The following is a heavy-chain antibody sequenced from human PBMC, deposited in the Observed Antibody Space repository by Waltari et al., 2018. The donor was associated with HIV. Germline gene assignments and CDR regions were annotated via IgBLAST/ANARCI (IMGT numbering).Heavy chain of an antibody. J-gene: IGHJ4*02. D-gene: IGHD3-10*01. Sequence: QVQLVQSGAEVKKPGASVKVSCKASGYTFTGYYMHWVRQAPGQGLEWMGWINPKSGGTNYAQKFQGRVTMTRDTSISTAYMELSRLRSDDTAVYYCAGTYYYGSGSYYNDLNYWGQGTLVTVSS. CDR2: INPKSGGT. CDR1: GYTFTGYY. CDR3: AGTYYYGSGSYYNDLNY. V-gene: IGHV1-2*02.